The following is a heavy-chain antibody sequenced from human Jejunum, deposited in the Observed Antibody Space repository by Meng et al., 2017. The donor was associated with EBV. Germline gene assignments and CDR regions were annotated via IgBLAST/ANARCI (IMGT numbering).Heavy chain of an antibody. V-gene: IGHV7-4-1*02. J-gene: IGHJ5*02. CDR1: GYTFTSSG. D-gene: IGHD2-8*02. CDR2: INTNTGYP. CDR3: ARVRPGGGWFDP. Sequence: QVPLVQSWSELKKPGASVKVSCKASGYTFTSSGINWVRQAPGQGLEWMGWINTNTGYPTYAQDFTGRFVFSLDTSVSTAYLQITSLSTEDNAVYYCARVRPGGGWFDPWGQGTLVTVSS.